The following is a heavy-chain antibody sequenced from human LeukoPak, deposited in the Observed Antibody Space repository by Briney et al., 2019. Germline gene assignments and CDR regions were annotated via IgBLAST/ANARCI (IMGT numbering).Heavy chain of an antibody. Sequence: GGSLRLSCAASGFTFSSYAMSWVRQAPGKGLEWVSAIIGSGGNTNYADSVRGRFTISRDNYKNTLYLQMNSLRAEDTAIYYCAKVSWANYFDYWGQGTLVTVSS. CDR3: AKVSWANYFDY. D-gene: IGHD6-13*01. CDR1: GFTFSSYA. J-gene: IGHJ4*02. CDR2: IIGSGGNT. V-gene: IGHV3-23*01.